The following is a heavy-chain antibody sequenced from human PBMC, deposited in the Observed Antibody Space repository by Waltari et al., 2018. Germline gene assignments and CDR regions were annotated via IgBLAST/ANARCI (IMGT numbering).Heavy chain of an antibody. D-gene: IGHD3-9*01. CDR2: IYYSGST. J-gene: IGHJ3*02. Sequence: QVQLQESGPGLVKPSETLSLTCTVSGGSISSSYWTWIRQPPGKGLEWIGYIYYSGSTNYNPSLKSRVTISVDTSKNQFSLKLSSVTAADTAVYYCARDRYDILTGYYTRDAFDIWGQGTMVTVSS. CDR1: GGSISSSY. V-gene: IGHV4-59*01. CDR3: ARDRYDILTGYYTRDAFDI.